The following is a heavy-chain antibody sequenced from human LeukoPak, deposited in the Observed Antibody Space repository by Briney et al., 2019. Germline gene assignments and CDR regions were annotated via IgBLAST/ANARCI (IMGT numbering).Heavy chain of an antibody. CDR3: ARMGTPFYYYYMDV. Sequence: ASVKVSCKASGYSFTGHYMHWVRQAPGQGLEWMGIINPSGGSTSYAQKFQGRVTMTRDMSTSTAYMELRSLRSDDTAVYYCARMGTPFYYYYMDVWGTGTTVTVSS. J-gene: IGHJ6*03. D-gene: IGHD1-1*01. V-gene: IGHV1-46*01. CDR1: GYSFTGHY. CDR2: INPSGGST.